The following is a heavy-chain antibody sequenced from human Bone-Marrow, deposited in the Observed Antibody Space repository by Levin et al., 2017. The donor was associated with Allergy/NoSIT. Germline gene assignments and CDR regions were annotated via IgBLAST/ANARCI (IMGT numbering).Heavy chain of an antibody. CDR3: ARDSGSKWTDRLGFGWFDP. D-gene: IGHD3-10*01. CDR2: IYTSGST. Sequence: PSETLSLTCTVSGGSIISGSYYWSWIRQPAGKGLEWIGRIYTSGSTDYNPSLESRVSISLDTSRAQFSLKLNSVTAADTAIYFCARDSGSKWTDRLGFGWFDPWGQGTLVTVSS. CDR1: GGSIISGSYY. V-gene: IGHV4-61*02. J-gene: IGHJ5*02.